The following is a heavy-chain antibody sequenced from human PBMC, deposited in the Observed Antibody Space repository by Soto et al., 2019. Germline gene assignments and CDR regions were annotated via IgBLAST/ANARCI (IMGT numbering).Heavy chain of an antibody. D-gene: IGHD3-3*01. J-gene: IGHJ6*02. V-gene: IGHV4-30-4*01. CDR3: ASRVRFLEWLLYSHIKYYYYGMDV. CDR2: IYYSGST. CDR1: GGSISSGDYY. Sequence: SETLSLTCTVSGGSISSGDYYWSWIRQPPGKGLEWIGYIYYSGSTYYNPSLKSRVTISVDTSKNQFSLKLSSVTAADTAVYYCASRVRFLEWLLYSHIKYYYYGMDVWGQGTTVTVSS.